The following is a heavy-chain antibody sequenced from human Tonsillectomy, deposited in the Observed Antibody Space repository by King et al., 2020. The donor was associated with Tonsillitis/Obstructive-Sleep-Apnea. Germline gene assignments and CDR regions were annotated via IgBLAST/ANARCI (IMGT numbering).Heavy chain of an antibody. CDR3: ASDGGLGYCSSTSCYTVDY. CDR2: INPNSGGT. J-gene: IGHJ4*02. Sequence: VQLVQSGAEVKKPGASVKVSCKASGYTFTGYYMHWVRQAPGQGLEWMGWINPNSGGTNYAQKFQGRVTMTRDTSISTAYMELSRLRSDDTAVYYCASDGGLGYCSSTSCYTVDYWGQGTLVTVSS. D-gene: IGHD2-2*02. CDR1: GYTFTGYY. V-gene: IGHV1-2*02.